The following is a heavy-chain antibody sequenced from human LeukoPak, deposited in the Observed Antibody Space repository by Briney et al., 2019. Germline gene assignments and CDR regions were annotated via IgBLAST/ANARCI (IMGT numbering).Heavy chain of an antibody. J-gene: IGHJ4*02. CDR3: ARVTGYMIEDYFDY. Sequence: SETLSLSCAVYGGSFSGYYWSWIRQSPGKGLEWIGGINHSGSTNSNPSLKSRVTISVDTSKNQFSLRLSSMTAADTAVYYCARVTGYMIEDYFDYWGQGTLVTVSS. D-gene: IGHD3-22*01. CDR1: GGSFSGYY. V-gene: IGHV4-34*01. CDR2: INHSGST.